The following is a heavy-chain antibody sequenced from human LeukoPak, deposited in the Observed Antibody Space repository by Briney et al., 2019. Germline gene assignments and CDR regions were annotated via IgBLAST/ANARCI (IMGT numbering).Heavy chain of an antibody. V-gene: IGHV1-2*02. CDR2: INPNSGGT. Sequence: GASVKVSCKASGYTFTSYDINWVRQATGQGLEWMGWINPNSGGTNYAQKFQGRVTMTRDTSISTAYMELSRLRSDDTAVYYCARASEWDLPWGHLDYWGQGTLVTVSS. CDR3: ARASEWDLPWGHLDY. CDR1: GYTFTSYD. D-gene: IGHD1-26*01. J-gene: IGHJ4*02.